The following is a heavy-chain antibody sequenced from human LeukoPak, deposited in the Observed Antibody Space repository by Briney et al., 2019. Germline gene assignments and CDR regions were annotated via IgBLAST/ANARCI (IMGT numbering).Heavy chain of an antibody. CDR3: AELGITMIGGV. J-gene: IGHJ6*04. Sequence: GGSLRLSCAASGLTFSTYSMNWVRQTPGKGLEWVSYISSSGSTIYYADSVKGRFTISRDNAKNSLYLQMNSLRAEDTAVYYCAELGITMIGGVWGKGTTVTISS. CDR1: GLTFSTYS. V-gene: IGHV3-48*04. D-gene: IGHD3-10*02. CDR2: ISSSGSTI.